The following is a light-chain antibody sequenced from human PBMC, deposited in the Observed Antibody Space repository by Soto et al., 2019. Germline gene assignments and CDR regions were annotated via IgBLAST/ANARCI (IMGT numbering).Light chain of an antibody. Sequence: QSVLTQPASVSGSPGQSITISCTGTSSDVGGYDYVSWYQQHPGQVPKLTIYEVTNRPSGVSSRFSGSKSGNTASLTISGLQAEDEADYYCSSYTNSDTWVFGGGTKVTVL. CDR3: SSYTNSDTWV. V-gene: IGLV2-14*01. J-gene: IGLJ3*02. CDR2: EVT. CDR1: SSDVGGYDY.